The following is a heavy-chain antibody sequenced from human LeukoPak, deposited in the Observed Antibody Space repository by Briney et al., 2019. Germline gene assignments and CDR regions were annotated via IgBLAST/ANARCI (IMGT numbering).Heavy chain of an antibody. V-gene: IGHV1-2*02. J-gene: IGHJ4*02. CDR1: GYTFTNYA. D-gene: IGHD3-22*01. CDR3: ARGRSEYYDSSGYLVEGFDY. CDR2: INPNSGGT. Sequence: ASVKVSCKASGYTFTNYAMNWVRQAPGQGLEWMGWINPNSGGTNYAQKFQGRVTMTRDTSISTAYMELSRLRSDDTAVYYCARGRSEYYDSSGYLVEGFDYWGQGTLVTVSS.